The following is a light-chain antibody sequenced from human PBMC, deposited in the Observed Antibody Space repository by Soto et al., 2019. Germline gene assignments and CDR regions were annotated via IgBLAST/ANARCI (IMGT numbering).Light chain of an antibody. Sequence: DIQMTQSPSSVSASAGDRVTITCRASQGFSSSLTWYQQKPGKAPKLLIYDVSTLHSGVPSRFSGSGSGTDFTLTISSLQPEDVGTYYCQQANSFPFTFGGGTKVEIK. J-gene: IGKJ4*01. CDR1: QGFSSS. V-gene: IGKV1-12*01. CDR3: QQANSFPFT. CDR2: DVS.